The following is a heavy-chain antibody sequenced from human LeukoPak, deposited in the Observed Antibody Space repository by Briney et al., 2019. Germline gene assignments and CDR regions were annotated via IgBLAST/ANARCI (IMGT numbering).Heavy chain of an antibody. CDR1: GGSISGYY. J-gene: IGHJ4*02. CDR2: INHSGST. Sequence: SETLSLTCTVSGGSISGYYWSWIRQPPGKGLEWIGEINHSGSTNYNPSLKSRVTISVDTSKNQFSLKLSSVTAADTAVYYCARGSGGYNYGIDYWGQGTLVTVSS. D-gene: IGHD5-18*01. CDR3: ARGSGGYNYGIDY. V-gene: IGHV4-34*01.